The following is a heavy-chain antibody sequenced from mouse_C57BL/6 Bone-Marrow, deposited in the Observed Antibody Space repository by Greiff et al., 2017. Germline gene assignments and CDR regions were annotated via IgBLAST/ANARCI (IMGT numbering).Heavy chain of an antibody. CDR3: AREGYGYVLFAY. CDR1: GYTFTSYW. CDR2: IDPSDSYT. Sequence: QVQLQQSGAELVMPGASVKLSCKASGYTFTSYWMHWVKQRPGQGLEWIGEIDPSDSYTNYNQKFKGKSTLPVDKSSSTAYMQLSSLTSEDSAVYYCAREGYGYVLFAYWGQGTLVTVSA. J-gene: IGHJ3*01. D-gene: IGHD2-2*01. V-gene: IGHV1-69*01.